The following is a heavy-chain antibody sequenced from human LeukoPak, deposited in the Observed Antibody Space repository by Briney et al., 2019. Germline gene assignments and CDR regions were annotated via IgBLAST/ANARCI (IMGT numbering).Heavy chain of an antibody. V-gene: IGHV1-2*02. CDR3: ARDSGVGATPTA. CDR1: GYTLTAYY. Sequence: SVKASCKASGYTLTAYYMHWMRQAPSQGLEWMGWSNPNSGGTNYAQKFQGRVTMTRETSISTAYMELSRLRSDDTAVYYCARDSGVGATPTAWGQGTLVTVSS. CDR2: SNPNSGGT. J-gene: IGHJ5*02. D-gene: IGHD1-26*01.